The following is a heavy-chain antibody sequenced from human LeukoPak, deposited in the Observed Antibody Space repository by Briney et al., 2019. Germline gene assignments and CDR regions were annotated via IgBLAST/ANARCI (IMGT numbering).Heavy chain of an antibody. CDR1: GGTFSSYA. Sequence: ASVKVSCKASGGTFSSYAISWVRQAPGQGLEWMGRIIPILGIANYAQKFQGRVTITADKSTSTAYMELSRLRSEDTAVYYCARDSSYYDSSGYYSPADYWGQGTLVTVSS. D-gene: IGHD3-22*01. CDR3: ARDSSYYDSSGYYSPADY. J-gene: IGHJ4*02. V-gene: IGHV1-69*04. CDR2: IIPILGIA.